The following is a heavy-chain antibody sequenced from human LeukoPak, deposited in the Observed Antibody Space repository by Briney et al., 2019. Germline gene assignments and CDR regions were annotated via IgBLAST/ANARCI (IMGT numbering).Heavy chain of an antibody. CDR1: GFTFSSYE. CDR3: VRLMRSGGNWFDP. D-gene: IGHD2-8*01. J-gene: IGHJ5*02. Sequence: PGGSLRLSCAASGFTFSSYEMNWVRQAPGKGLEWVSYISGGTNIYYADAVKGRFTISRDNAKNSLYLQMNSLRAEDTAVYYCVRLMRSGGNWFDPWGQGTLVTVSS. V-gene: IGHV3-48*03. CDR2: ISGGTNI.